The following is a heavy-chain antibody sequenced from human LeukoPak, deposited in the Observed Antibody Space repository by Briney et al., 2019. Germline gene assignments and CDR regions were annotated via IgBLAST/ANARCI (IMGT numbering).Heavy chain of an antibody. CDR1: GFTFSSYG. V-gene: IGHV3-30*02. D-gene: IGHD3-9*01. CDR3: AKPKNNDILTGYFSRYFDY. Sequence: PGGSLRLSCAASGFTFSSYGMHWVRQAPGKGLGWVAFIRYDGSNKYYADSVKGRFTISRDNSKNTLYLQMNSLRAEDTAVYYCAKPKNNDILTGYFSRYFDYWGQGTLVTVSS. J-gene: IGHJ4*02. CDR2: IRYDGSNK.